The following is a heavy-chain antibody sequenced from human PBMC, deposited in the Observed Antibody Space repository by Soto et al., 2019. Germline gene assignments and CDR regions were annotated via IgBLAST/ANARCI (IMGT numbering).Heavy chain of an antibody. CDR3: ATLRTTPYSEYYYDSSGSNFDY. Sequence: QLQLQESGPGLVKPSETLSLTCTVSGGSISSSSYYWGWIRQPPGKGLEWIGSIYYSGSTYYNPSLKSRVTISVDTSKNQFSLKLSSVTAADTAVYYCATLRTTPYSEYYYDSSGSNFDYWGQGTLVTVSS. CDR1: GGSISSSSYY. D-gene: IGHD3-22*01. V-gene: IGHV4-39*01. CDR2: IYYSGST. J-gene: IGHJ4*02.